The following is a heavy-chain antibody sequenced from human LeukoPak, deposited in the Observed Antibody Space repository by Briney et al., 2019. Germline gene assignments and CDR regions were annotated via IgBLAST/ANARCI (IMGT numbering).Heavy chain of an antibody. CDR1: GFTFSSYA. V-gene: IGHV3-30-3*01. D-gene: IGHD6-19*01. CDR2: ISYDGSNK. Sequence: PGGSLRLSCAASGFTFSSYAMHWVRQAPGKGLEWVAIISYDGSNKNYADSVKGRFTISRDNSKNTLYLQMNSLRDEDTAVYYCARIRVTYSSVSSFGYWGQGTLVTVSS. CDR3: ARIRVTYSSVSSFGY. J-gene: IGHJ4*02.